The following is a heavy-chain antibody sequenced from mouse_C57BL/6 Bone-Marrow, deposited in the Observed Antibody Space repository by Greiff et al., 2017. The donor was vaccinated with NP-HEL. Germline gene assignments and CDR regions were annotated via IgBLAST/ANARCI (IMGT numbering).Heavy chain of an antibody. J-gene: IGHJ3*01. CDR3: AVYYEVAY. Sequence: EVQLQQSGAELVKPGASVKLSCTASGFNIKDYYMPWVKQRTEQGLEWIGRIDPEDGETKYAPQFQGKAPITADTSSNTDYLQLSSLTYEDTAVYYCAVYYEVAYWGQGTLVTVSA. CDR2: IDPEDGET. V-gene: IGHV14-2*01. D-gene: IGHD1-1*01. CDR1: GFNIKDYY.